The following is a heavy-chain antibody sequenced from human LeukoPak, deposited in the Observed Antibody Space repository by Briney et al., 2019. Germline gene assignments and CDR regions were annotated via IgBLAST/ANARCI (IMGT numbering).Heavy chain of an antibody. CDR2: IYYSGST. CDR1: YGSISGDY. D-gene: IGHD1-1*01. CDR3: AREGTSGTHLNWFDP. J-gene: IGHJ5*02. V-gene: IGHV4-59*01. Sequence: SETLSLTCTFSYGSISGDYWSWIRQSPGKGLEWIGYIYYSGSTNYNPSLKSRVTLSVDTSKNQFSLKLSSVTAADTAVYYCAREGTSGTHLNWFDPWGQGTLVTVSS.